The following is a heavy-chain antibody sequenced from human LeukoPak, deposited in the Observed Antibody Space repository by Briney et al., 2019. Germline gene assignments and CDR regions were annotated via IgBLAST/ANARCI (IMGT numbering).Heavy chain of an antibody. V-gene: IGHV3-21*01. CDR1: GFTFSSYS. CDR3: ARVLYSSSWSKYYFDY. D-gene: IGHD6-13*01. CDR2: ISSSSSYI. Sequence: GGSLRLSCAASGFTFSSYSMNWVRQAPGKGLEWVSSISSSSSYIYYADSVKGRFTISRDNAKNSLYLQMNSLRAEDTAVYYCARVLYSSSWSKYYFDYWGQGTLVPSPQ. J-gene: IGHJ4*02.